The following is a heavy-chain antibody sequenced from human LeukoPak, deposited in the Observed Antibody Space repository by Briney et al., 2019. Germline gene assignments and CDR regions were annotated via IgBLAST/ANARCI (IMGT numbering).Heavy chain of an antibody. CDR3: AKIRDRVTIFGASDY. CDR2: ILYDGSNK. V-gene: IGHV3-30*18. D-gene: IGHD3-3*01. Sequence: GGSLRLSCAASGFTFSSYGIHWVRQAPGKGLEWVALILYDGSNKYYGGSVKGRFTISRDNSKNTMYLQMNSLRAEDTAVYYCAKIRDRVTIFGASDYWGQGTLVTVSP. CDR1: GFTFSSYG. J-gene: IGHJ4*02.